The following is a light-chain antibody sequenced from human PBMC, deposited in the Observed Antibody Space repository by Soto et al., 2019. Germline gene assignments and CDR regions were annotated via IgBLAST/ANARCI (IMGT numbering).Light chain of an antibody. CDR3: QQYDNWPPIT. CDR1: QSIGNW. CDR2: KAS. J-gene: IGKJ5*01. V-gene: IGKV1-5*03. Sequence: DVQLTQAPSTLSASVGDRVTITCRASQSIGNWLAWYQQKPGKAPNLLIYKASRLESGVPSRFSGSGSGTEFTLTISSLQSEDFAVYYGQQYDNWPPITFGQGTRLEI.